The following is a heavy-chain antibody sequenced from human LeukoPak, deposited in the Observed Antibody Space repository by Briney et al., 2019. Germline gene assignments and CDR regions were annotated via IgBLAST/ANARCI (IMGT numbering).Heavy chain of an antibody. Sequence: GGSLRLSCAASGFTFSSYAMSWVRQAPGKGLEWVSYISSSGSTIYYADSVKGRFTISRDNAKNSLYLQMNSLRAEDTAVYYCASQRYNLYAFDIWGQGTMVTVSS. CDR1: GFTFSSYA. J-gene: IGHJ3*02. CDR3: ASQRYNLYAFDI. D-gene: IGHD5-24*01. CDR2: ISSSGSTI. V-gene: IGHV3-48*04.